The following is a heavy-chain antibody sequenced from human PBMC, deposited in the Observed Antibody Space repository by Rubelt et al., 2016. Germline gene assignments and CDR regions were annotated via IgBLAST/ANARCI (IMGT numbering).Heavy chain of an antibody. D-gene: IGHD3-3*01. CDR3: ARDGSEWSRDY. CDR1: GFTFSAYA. Sequence: SLRLSCAASGFTFSAYAMGWVRQAPGKGLAWVSAISGSGGSIYYADSVKGRFTISRDNTRNSLFLQMNSLRADDTAIYYCARDGSEWSRDYWGQGTLVTVSS. CDR2: ISGSGGSI. J-gene: IGHJ4*02. V-gene: IGHV3-23*01.